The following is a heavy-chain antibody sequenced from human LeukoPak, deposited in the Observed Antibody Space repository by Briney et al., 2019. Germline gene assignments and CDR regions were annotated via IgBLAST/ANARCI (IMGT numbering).Heavy chain of an antibody. CDR2: ISSSGGST. Sequence: GGSLRLSCAASGFTFSSYAMSWVRQAPGKGLEWVSAISSSGGSTYHADSVKGRFSISRDNSKNTLYVQMNSLRAEDTAVYYCARRGVAATNAFDIWGQGTMVTVSS. V-gene: IGHV3-23*01. D-gene: IGHD2-15*01. CDR1: GFTFSSYA. J-gene: IGHJ3*02. CDR3: ARRGVAATNAFDI.